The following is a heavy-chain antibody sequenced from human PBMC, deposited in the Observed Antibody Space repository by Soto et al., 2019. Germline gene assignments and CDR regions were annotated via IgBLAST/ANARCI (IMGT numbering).Heavy chain of an antibody. D-gene: IGHD2-21*01. CDR3: ARLVAAGITYYSDS. Sequence: QITLKESGPTLVKPTQTLTLTCTFSAFSLSTSGVGVGWIRQPPGKALEWLTFIYWHDDKRYSPSLKSRPTITKDTSKIQVVLTMTNMDPVDTATYYCARLVAAGITYYSDSWGRGTLVTVSS. CDR2: IYWHDDK. J-gene: IGHJ4*02. CDR1: AFSLSTSGVG. V-gene: IGHV2-5*01.